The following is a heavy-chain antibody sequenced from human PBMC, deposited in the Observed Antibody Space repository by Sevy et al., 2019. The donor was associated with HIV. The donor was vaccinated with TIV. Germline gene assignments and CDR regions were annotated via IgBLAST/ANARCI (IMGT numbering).Heavy chain of an antibody. V-gene: IGHV3-9*01. CDR1: GFTFDDYA. CDR2: ISWNSGSI. J-gene: IGHJ6*02. CDR3: AKECPAPGRYSSSYTTYYYYGMDV. Sequence: GGSLRLSCAASGFTFDDYAMHWVRQAPGKGLEWVSGISWNSGSIGYADSVKGRFTISRDNAKNSLYLQMNSLRAEDTALYYCAKECPAPGRYSSSYTTYYYYGMDVWGQGTTVTVSS. D-gene: IGHD6-13*01.